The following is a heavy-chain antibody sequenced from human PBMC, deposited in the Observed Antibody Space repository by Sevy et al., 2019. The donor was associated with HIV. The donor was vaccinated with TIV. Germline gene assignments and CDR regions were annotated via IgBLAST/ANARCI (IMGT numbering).Heavy chain of an antibody. Sequence: GGSLRLSCAVSGFTFRNFWMSWVRQAPGKGLEWVANIRQDGSEEYYVDSVRGRFTISRDNAKNSLFLQLNSLRADDTAIYYCAKSYFGSGTCYGMELWGRGTTVTVSS. CDR3: AKSYFGSGTCYGMEL. V-gene: IGHV3-7*01. J-gene: IGHJ6*02. CDR2: IRQDGSEE. CDR1: GFTFRNFW. D-gene: IGHD3-10*01.